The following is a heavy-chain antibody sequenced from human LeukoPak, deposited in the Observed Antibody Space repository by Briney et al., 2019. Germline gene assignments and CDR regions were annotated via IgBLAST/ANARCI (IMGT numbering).Heavy chain of an antibody. CDR1: GYTFSNFG. J-gene: IGHJ4*02. Sequence: DSVKVSCKASGYTFSNFGISWVRQAPGQGLEWMGWISGNNDNPNYGQKFQGRLTVTTDSSTSTAYMELRNLRSDDTAVYYCARDGTSTDDYWGQGTLVTVSS. D-gene: IGHD2-2*01. CDR2: ISGNNDNP. V-gene: IGHV1-18*01. CDR3: ARDGTSTDDY.